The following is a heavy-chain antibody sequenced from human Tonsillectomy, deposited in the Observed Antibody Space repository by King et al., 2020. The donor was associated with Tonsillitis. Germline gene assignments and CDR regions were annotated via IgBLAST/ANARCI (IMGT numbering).Heavy chain of an antibody. Sequence: QLVQSGGGVVQPGRSLRLYCAASGFTFSYYGMHWVRQAPGKGLEWVAVISYDGSNKYYADSVKGRFTISRDNYKNTLYLQMNSLRSEDMAVYYCAKGQYLGDYPFYYWGQGNLVTVSS. D-gene: IGHD4-17*01. V-gene: IGHV3-30*18. CDR3: AKGQYLGDYPFYY. CDR1: GFTFSYYG. J-gene: IGHJ4*02. CDR2: ISYDGSNK.